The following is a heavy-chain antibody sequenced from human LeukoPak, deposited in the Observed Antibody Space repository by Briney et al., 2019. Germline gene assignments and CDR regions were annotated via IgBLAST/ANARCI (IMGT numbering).Heavy chain of an antibody. CDR3: ARWPESDSSGYSCYFDY. Sequence: SETLSLTCTVSGGSISSYYWSWIRQPPGKGLEWIGYIYTSGSTNYNPSLKSRVTISVDTSKNQFSLKLSSMTAADTAVYYCARWPESDSSGYSCYFDYWGQGTLVTVSS. V-gene: IGHV4-4*09. D-gene: IGHD3-22*01. J-gene: IGHJ4*02. CDR2: IYTSGST. CDR1: GGSISSYY.